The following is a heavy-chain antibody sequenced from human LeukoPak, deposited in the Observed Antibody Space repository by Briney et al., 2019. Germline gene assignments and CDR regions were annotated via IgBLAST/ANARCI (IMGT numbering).Heavy chain of an antibody. CDR1: GFTFSTSW. V-gene: IGHV3-74*01. J-gene: IGHJ4*02. D-gene: IGHD5-18*01. Sequence: PGGPMRLSCAASGFTFSTSWMHWVRQVPGKGLVWVSRIKSDGSSTTYADSVKGRFTITRDNAKNTLYLQMNTLRAEDTAVYYCARDNSSGLTYWGQGTLLTVSS. CDR3: ARDNSSGLTY. CDR2: IKSDGSST.